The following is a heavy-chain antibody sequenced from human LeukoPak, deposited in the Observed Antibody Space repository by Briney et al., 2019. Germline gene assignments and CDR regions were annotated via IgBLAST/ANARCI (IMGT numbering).Heavy chain of an antibody. CDR2: IYHSGST. CDR1: GGSISSSNW. CDR3: ARYYGSGRDGDY. D-gene: IGHD3-10*01. J-gene: IGHJ4*02. Sequence: SETLSLTCAVSGGSISSSNWWSWIRQPPGKGLEWIGEIYHSGSTNYNPSLKSRVTISVDTSKNQFSLKVNSVTAADTAVYFCARYYGSGRDGDYWGQGTLVTVSS. V-gene: IGHV4-4*02.